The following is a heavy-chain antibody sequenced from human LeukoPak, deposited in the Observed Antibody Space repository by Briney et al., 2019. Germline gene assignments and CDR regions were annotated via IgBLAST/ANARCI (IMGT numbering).Heavy chain of an antibody. V-gene: IGHV1-46*01. J-gene: IGHJ4*02. D-gene: IGHD2-15*01. CDR3: ARGQCSGGSCYGDY. Sequence: ASVKVSCKASGYIFTTYYVHWVRQAPGQGLEWMGIINPSGGAINYAQKFQGRVNMTRDTSTRTVYMEMSSLRSEDTAVYYCARGQCSGGSCYGDYWGQGTLVTVSS. CDR2: INPSGGAI. CDR1: GYIFTTYY.